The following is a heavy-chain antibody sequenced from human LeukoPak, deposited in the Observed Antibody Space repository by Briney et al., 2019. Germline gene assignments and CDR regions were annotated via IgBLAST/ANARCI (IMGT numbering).Heavy chain of an antibody. V-gene: IGHV4-59*01. CDR3: AREKGYYMEV. CDR1: GGSISSYY. CDR2: IYYSGST. Sequence: PSETLSLTCTVSGGSISSYYWSWIRQPPGKGLEWIGYIYYSGSTNYNPSLKSRVTISVDTTKNQFSLKLSSVTAADTAVYYCAREKGYYMEVWGKGPTVTVSS. J-gene: IGHJ6*03.